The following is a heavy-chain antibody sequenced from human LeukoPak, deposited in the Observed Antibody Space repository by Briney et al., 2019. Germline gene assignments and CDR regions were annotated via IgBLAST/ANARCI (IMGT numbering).Heavy chain of an antibody. CDR2: INQNGGDK. V-gene: IGHV3-7*01. CDR3: ARDHDGKDY. J-gene: IGHJ4*02. CDR1: GFTFSRYW. Sequence: GGSLRLSCAASGFTFSRYWMSWVRQAPGKGLEWVAIINQNGGDKYHADSVKGRFTISRDNAKNSLYLQMNSLRAEDTAVYYCARDHDGKDYWGQGTLVTVSS.